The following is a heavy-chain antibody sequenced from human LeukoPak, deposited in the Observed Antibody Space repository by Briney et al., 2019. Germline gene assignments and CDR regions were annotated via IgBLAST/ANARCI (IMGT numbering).Heavy chain of an antibody. V-gene: IGHV4-34*01. J-gene: IGHJ4*02. D-gene: IGHD3-9*01. CDR1: SGSFSGYY. Sequence: SEPLSLTCAVYSGSFSGYYWSWIRQPPGKGLEWLGEINHSGSTKYNPSLKSRVTISVDTSKNQFSLKLTSVTAADTAVYYCARGRDYDILTGFSNYFDYWGQGTLVTVSS. CDR3: ARGRDYDILTGFSNYFDY. CDR2: INHSGST.